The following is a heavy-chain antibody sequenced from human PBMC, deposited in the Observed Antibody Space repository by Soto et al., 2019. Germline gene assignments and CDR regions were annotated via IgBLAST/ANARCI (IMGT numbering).Heavy chain of an antibody. CDR3: ARVWGGAFDI. J-gene: IGHJ3*02. CDR1: GGSISSGGYS. D-gene: IGHD3-10*01. Sequence: SETLSLTCAVSGGSISSGGYSWSWIRQPPGKGLEWIGYIYHSGSTYYNPSLKSRVTISVDRSKNQFSLKLSSVTAADTAMYYCARVWGGAFDIWGQGTMVTVSS. V-gene: IGHV4-30-2*01. CDR2: IYHSGST.